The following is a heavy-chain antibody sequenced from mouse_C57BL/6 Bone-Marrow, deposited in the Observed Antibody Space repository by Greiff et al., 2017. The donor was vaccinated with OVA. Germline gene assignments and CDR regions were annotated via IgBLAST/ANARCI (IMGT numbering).Heavy chain of an antibody. CDR1: GYTFTSYW. V-gene: IGHV1-7*01. J-gene: IGHJ2*01. D-gene: IGHD1-1*01. CDR3: AATVVAFDY. Sequence: QVQLQQSGAELAKPGASVKLSCKASGYTFTSYWMHWVKQRPGQGLEWIGYINPSSGYTKYNQKFKDKATVTVDKSSSTAYMQLSSLTYEDSAVYYCAATVVAFDYWGQGTTLTVSS. CDR2: INPSSGYT.